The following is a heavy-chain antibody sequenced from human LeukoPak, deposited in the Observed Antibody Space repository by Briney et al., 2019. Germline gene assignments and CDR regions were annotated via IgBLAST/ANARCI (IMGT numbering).Heavy chain of an antibody. Sequence: SETLSLTCTVSGGSISSYYWSWIREPPGKGLEWIGYIYYSGSTNYNPSLKSRVTISVDTSKNQFSLKLSSVTAADTAVYYCARGPREGAWYFDLWGRGTLVTVSS. V-gene: IGHV4-59*01. D-gene: IGHD1-26*01. CDR3: ARGPREGAWYFDL. J-gene: IGHJ2*01. CDR1: GGSISSYY. CDR2: IYYSGST.